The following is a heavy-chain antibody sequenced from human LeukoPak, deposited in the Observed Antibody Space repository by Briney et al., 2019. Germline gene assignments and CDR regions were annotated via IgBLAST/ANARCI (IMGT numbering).Heavy chain of an antibody. CDR1: GFTFNNYV. CDR2: ITDSSTST. Sequence: GGSLRLSRAASGFTFNNYVMNWVLQAPGKGLEWVSAITDSSTSTYYADSVKGRFTISRHNSKNTLYLQMNSLRAEDTAVYYCAKGSSSSRPYYFDYWGQGTLVTVSS. V-gene: IGHV3-23*01. J-gene: IGHJ4*02. CDR3: AKGSSSSRPYYFDY. D-gene: IGHD6-13*01.